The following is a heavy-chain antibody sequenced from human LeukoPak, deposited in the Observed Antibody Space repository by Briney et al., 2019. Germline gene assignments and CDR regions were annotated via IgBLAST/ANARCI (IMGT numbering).Heavy chain of an antibody. J-gene: IGHJ6*03. V-gene: IGHV3-23*01. CDR1: GFTFSSYA. Sequence: PGGPLRLPCAASGFTFSSYAMSWVRQAPGKGLEWVSAISGSGGSTYYADSVKGRFTISRDNSKNTLYLQMNSLRAEDTAVYYCAKVGDTASRYMDVWGKGTTVTVSS. CDR2: ISGSGGST. D-gene: IGHD5-18*01. CDR3: AKVGDTASRYMDV.